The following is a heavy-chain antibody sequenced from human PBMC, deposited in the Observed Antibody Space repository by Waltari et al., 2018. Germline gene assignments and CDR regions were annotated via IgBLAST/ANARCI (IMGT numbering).Heavy chain of an antibody. D-gene: IGHD2-15*01. J-gene: IGHJ6*02. CDR2: ISSRGDYI. CDR3: ARDCKSCVHCYAMDV. CDR1: GFTFRRYN. Sequence: EVQLVESGGGLVKPGGSLRLSCAASGFTFRRYNMNWVRQAPGKGLEWVSSISSRGDYIAYADSVKGRFIISRDNANNSVHLQMDSLTAEDTAVYYCARDCKSCVHCYAMDVWGQGTTVTVSS. V-gene: IGHV3-21*02.